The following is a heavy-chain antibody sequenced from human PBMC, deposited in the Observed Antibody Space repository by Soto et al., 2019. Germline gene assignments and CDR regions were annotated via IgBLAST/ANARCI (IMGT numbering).Heavy chain of an antibody. CDR1: GYTFTSYG. CDR3: ARVVPAAIYYYYYMDV. Sequence: ASVKVSCKASGYTFTSYGISWVRQAPGQGLERMGWISAYNGNTNYAQKLQGRVTMTTDTSTSTAYMELRSLRSDDTAVYYCARVVPAAIYYYYYMDVWGKGTTVTVSS. D-gene: IGHD2-2*01. V-gene: IGHV1-18*01. CDR2: ISAYNGNT. J-gene: IGHJ6*03.